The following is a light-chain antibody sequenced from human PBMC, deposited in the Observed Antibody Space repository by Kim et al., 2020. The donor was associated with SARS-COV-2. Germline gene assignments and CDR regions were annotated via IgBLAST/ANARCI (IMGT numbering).Light chain of an antibody. V-gene: IGKV1-27*01. CDR2: DAS. J-gene: IGKJ1*01. CDR3: QKYNGAPWT. CDR1: QGISSN. Sequence: VSVGDRVTITCRASQGISSNVAWYQQKPGDVPKLLIYDASALLSGVPSRFSGSGSGTDFTLTISSLQPEDVATYYCQKYNGAPWTFGQGTKVDIK.